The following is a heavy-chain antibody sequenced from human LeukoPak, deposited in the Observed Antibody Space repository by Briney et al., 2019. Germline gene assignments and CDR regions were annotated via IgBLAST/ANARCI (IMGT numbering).Heavy chain of an antibody. CDR2: INPNSGGT. Sequence: ASVKVSCKASGYTFTTYDMTWVRQATGQGLEWMGWINPNSGGTNYAQKFQGRVTMTRDTSISTAYMELSRLRSDDTAVYYCARAEDIVVVPAADLDYWGQGTLVTVSS. J-gene: IGHJ4*02. CDR3: ARAEDIVVVPAADLDY. V-gene: IGHV1-2*02. D-gene: IGHD2-2*01. CDR1: GYTFTTYD.